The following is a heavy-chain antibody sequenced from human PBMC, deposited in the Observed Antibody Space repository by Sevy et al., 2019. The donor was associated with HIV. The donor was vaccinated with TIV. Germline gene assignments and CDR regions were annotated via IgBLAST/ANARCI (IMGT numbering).Heavy chain of an antibody. V-gene: IGHV3-23*01. CDR1: GFTFSSYA. Sequence: GGSLRLSCAASGFTFSSYAMSWVRQAPGKGLEWVSAISGSGGSTYYADSVKGRFTISRDNSKNTLYLQMNSLRAEDTAVYYCATRPVLLWFGELLDTYHDYWGQGTLVTVSS. CDR2: ISGSGGST. J-gene: IGHJ4*02. CDR3: ATRPVLLWFGELLDTYHDY. D-gene: IGHD3-10*01.